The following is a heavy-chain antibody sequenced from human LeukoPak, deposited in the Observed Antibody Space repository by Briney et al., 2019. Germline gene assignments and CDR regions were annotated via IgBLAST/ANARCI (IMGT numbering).Heavy chain of an antibody. Sequence: GGALRLSCAASGLTFSSYSLNWVRPAPGKGGEGVSYISSSSSTIYYADSVKGRFTISRDNAKNSMYLQMNSLRAEDTAVYYCARDSHVDTGMVRDAFEIWGQGTMVTVSS. CDR3: ARDSHVDTGMVRDAFEI. CDR1: GLTFSSYS. V-gene: IGHV3-48*01. J-gene: IGHJ3*02. D-gene: IGHD5-18*01. CDR2: ISSSSSTI.